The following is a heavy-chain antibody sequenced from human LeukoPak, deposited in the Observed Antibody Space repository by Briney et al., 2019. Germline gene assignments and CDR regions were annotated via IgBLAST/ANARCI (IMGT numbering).Heavy chain of an antibody. CDR1: GLTFSSYA. Sequence: PGGSLRLSCAASGLTFSSYAMHWVRQAPGKGLEWVAVISHDGSNKYYADSVKGRFTISRDNSKNTLYLQMNSLRAEDTAVYYCARDSQGFDPWGQGTLVTVSS. J-gene: IGHJ5*02. V-gene: IGHV3-30*04. CDR2: ISHDGSNK. CDR3: ARDSQGFDP.